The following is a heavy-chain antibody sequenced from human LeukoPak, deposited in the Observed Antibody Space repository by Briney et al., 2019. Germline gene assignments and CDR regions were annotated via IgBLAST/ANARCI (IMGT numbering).Heavy chain of an antibody. CDR2: ISAYNGNT. J-gene: IGHJ4*02. CDR1: GYTFTSYG. CDR3: ARRGCSGGSCYYFDY. V-gene: IGHV1-18*04. D-gene: IGHD2-15*01. Sequence: GASVKVSCKASGYTFTSYGISWVRQAPGQGLEWMGWISAYNGNTNYAQKLQGRATMTTDTSTSTAYMELRSLRSDDTAVYYCARRGCSGGSCYYFDYWGQGTLVTVSS.